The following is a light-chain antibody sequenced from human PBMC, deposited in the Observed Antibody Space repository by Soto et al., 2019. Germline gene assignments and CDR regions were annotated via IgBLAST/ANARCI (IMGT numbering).Light chain of an antibody. Sequence: QSVLTQPPSASGSPGQSVTISCTGPTNDVGGFNYVSWYQQHPGKVPKLIIFEVTKRPSGVPDRFSGSKSGNTASLTVSGLQAEDEADYYCTSYAGDNNYVFGTGTQLTVL. CDR2: EVT. V-gene: IGLV2-8*01. CDR3: TSYAGDNNYV. J-gene: IGLJ1*01. CDR1: TNDVGGFNY.